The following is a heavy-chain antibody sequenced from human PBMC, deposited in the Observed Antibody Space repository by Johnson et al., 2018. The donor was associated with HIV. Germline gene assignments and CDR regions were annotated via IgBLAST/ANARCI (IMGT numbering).Heavy chain of an antibody. Sequence: VQLVESGGGLVQPGGSLRLSCAASGFSFSSYAMSWVRQAPGKGLEWVSVIYSGGSTYYADSVKGRFTISRDNSKNTLYLQMNSLRAEDTAVYYCARVEGGSSSNALDIWGQGTMVTVSS. V-gene: IGHV3-66*02. CDR1: GFSFSSYA. D-gene: IGHD6-13*01. J-gene: IGHJ3*02. CDR3: ARVEGGSSSNALDI. CDR2: IYSGGST.